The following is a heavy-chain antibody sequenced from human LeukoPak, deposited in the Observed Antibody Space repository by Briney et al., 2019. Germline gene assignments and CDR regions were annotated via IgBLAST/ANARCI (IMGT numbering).Heavy chain of an antibody. CDR1: GYTFTSYG. Sequence: ASVKVSCKASGYTFTSYGISWVRQAPGQGLEWMGWISAYNGNTNYAQKLQGRVTMTTDTSTSTAYMELRSPRSDDTAVYYCARDQSYYDSSGYYYLSAFDIWGQGTMVTVSS. CDR2: ISAYNGNT. V-gene: IGHV1-18*01. J-gene: IGHJ3*02. CDR3: ARDQSYYDSSGYYYLSAFDI. D-gene: IGHD3-22*01.